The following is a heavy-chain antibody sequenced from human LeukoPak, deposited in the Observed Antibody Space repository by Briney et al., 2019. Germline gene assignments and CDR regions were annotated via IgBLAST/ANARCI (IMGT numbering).Heavy chain of an antibody. Sequence: GGSLRLSCAASGFIFSHYYMSWIRQAPGKGLEWLSYIRSSGSATYYADSVKGRFTISRDNAKNSLYLQMGGLSAEDTAVYYCARATIFAWYYFFDLWGQGTLVTVSS. CDR2: IRSSGSAT. V-gene: IGHV3-11*01. CDR3: ARATIFAWYYFFDL. CDR1: GFIFSHYY. D-gene: IGHD2/OR15-2a*01. J-gene: IGHJ4*02.